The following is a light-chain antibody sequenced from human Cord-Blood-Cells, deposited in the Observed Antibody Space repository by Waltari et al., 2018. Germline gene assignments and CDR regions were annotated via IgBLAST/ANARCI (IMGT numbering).Light chain of an antibody. V-gene: IGKV1-39*01. CDR2: AAS. CDR1: QSISSY. J-gene: IGKJ1*01. Sequence: DIQMTQSPSSLPVSVGDRVTITCRASQSISSYLNWYQQKPGKAPKLLIYAASSLQSGVPSRFSGSGSGTDFTLTISSLQPEDFATYYCQQSYSTPWTFGQGTKVEIK. CDR3: QQSYSTPWT.